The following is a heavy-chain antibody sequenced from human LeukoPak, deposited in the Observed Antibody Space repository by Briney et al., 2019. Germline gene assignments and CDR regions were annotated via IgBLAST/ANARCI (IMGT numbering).Heavy chain of an antibody. D-gene: IGHD2-15*01. CDR3: GRASHPGVCSDP. Sequence: GFLRLSCAASGFTFSDYCMTWVRQAPGKGLEWVATIISGRSEIYYVDSVKGRFTISRDNAKNSLYLQMNSLRAEDTAVYYCGRASHPGVCSDPWGQGTLVTVSS. CDR1: GFTFSDYC. V-gene: IGHV3-7*04. CDR2: IISGRSEI. J-gene: IGHJ5*02.